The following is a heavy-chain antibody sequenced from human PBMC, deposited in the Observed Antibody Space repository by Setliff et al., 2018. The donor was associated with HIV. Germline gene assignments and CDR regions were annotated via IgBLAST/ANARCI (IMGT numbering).Heavy chain of an antibody. V-gene: IGHV3-23*01. D-gene: IGHD3-3*01. Sequence: PGESLKISCAASEFTFSGYAMSWVRQAPGKGLEWVSSISVSGGSTYYADSVKGRFTISRDNSKNTLSPQMNSLRAEDTAVYYCAKTREINNFWSGIDYWGQGTLVTVSS. J-gene: IGHJ4*02. CDR2: ISVSGGST. CDR1: EFTFSGYA. CDR3: AKTREINNFWSGIDY.